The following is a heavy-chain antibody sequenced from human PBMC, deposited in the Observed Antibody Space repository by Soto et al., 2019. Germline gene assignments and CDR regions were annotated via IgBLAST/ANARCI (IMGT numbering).Heavy chain of an antibody. J-gene: IGHJ4*02. CDR3: ARDRGSYALDY. Sequence: QVQLVQSGAEVKKPGASVKVSCKASGYTFTSYGISWVRQAPGQGLEWMGWISAYNGNTHYAQKRQGRVTMTTDTYTSTADMGLRSLGSEDTAVYYCARDRGSYALDYWGQGTRVTVSS. D-gene: IGHD1-26*01. CDR2: ISAYNGNT. CDR1: GYTFTSYG. V-gene: IGHV1-18*01.